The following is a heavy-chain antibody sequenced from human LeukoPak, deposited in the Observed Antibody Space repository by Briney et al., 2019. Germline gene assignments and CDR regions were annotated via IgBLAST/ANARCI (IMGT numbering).Heavy chain of an antibody. Sequence: PSETLSLTCTVSGGSISPYYWSWIRQPPGKGLEWIGYVYYSGSTTYNPSLRSRVTISVDTSKNQFSLKLSSVTAADTAVYYCARHPSYSSGWYGDYYYYGMDVWGQGTTVTVSS. CDR2: VYYSGST. V-gene: IGHV4-59*08. CDR3: ARHPSYSSGWYGDYYYYGMDV. CDR1: GGSISPYY. J-gene: IGHJ6*02. D-gene: IGHD6-19*01.